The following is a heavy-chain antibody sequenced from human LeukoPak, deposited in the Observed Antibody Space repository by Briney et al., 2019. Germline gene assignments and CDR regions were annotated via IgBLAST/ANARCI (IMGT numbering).Heavy chain of an antibody. Sequence: SETLSLTCTVSGGSISSYYWSWIRQHPGKGLEWIGYIYYSGSTNYNPSLKSRVTISVDTSKNQFSLKLSSVTAADTAVYYCASFPGYSYGPTGDYWGQGTLVTVSS. CDR1: GGSISSYY. CDR2: IYYSGST. V-gene: IGHV4-59*01. D-gene: IGHD5-18*01. CDR3: ASFPGYSYGPTGDY. J-gene: IGHJ4*02.